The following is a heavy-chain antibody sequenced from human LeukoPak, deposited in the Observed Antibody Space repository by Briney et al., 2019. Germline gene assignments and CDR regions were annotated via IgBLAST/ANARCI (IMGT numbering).Heavy chain of an antibody. J-gene: IGHJ4*02. CDR3: ARATGTYYYDSSGYRY. CDR2: INHSGST. CDR1: GGSFSGYY. Sequence: PSETLSLTCAVYGGSFSGYYWSRIRQPPGKGLEWIGEINHSGSTNYNPSLKSRVTISVDTSKNQFSLKLSSVTAADTAVYYCARATGTYYYDSSGYRYWGQGTLVTVSS. D-gene: IGHD3-22*01. V-gene: IGHV4-34*01.